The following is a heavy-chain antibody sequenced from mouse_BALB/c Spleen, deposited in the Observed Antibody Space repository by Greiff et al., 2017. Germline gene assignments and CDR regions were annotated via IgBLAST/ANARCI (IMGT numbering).Heavy chain of an antibody. D-gene: IGHD2-4*01. V-gene: IGHV2-9-2*01. CDR1: GFSLTSYD. Sequence: QVQLKESGPGLVAPSQSLSITCTVSGFSLTSYDISWIRQPPGKGLEWLGVIWTGGGTNYNSAFMSRLSISKDNSKSQVFLKMNSLQTDDTAIYYCVRGTTMITLYAMDYWGQGTSVTVAS. CDR3: VRGTTMITLYAMDY. J-gene: IGHJ4*01. CDR2: IWTGGGT.